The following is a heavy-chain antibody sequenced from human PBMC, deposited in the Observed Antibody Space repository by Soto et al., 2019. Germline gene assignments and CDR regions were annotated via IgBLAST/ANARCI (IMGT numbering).Heavy chain of an antibody. CDR3: ATDHYYDSSGFYYDFGYDGLDV. CDR2: LGRSSGNI. J-gene: IGHJ6*02. V-gene: IGHV3-9*01. CDR1: GFTFDDFA. D-gene: IGHD3-22*01. Sequence: EMQLVESGGGLVQPGRSLRLSCVASGFTFDDFAMHWVRQAPGKGLEWVAGLGRSSGNIQYADSVKGRFSIFRDNAKNSRYRQMDSLRHEDTALYDGATDHYYDSSGFYYDFGYDGLDVWCQVAMVTVSS.